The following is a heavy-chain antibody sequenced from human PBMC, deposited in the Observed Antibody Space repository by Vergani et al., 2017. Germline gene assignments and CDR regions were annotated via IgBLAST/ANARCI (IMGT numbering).Heavy chain of an antibody. V-gene: IGHV4-61*02. J-gene: IGHJ3*01. CDR1: GGSISAGYYF. D-gene: IGHD4-23*01. CDR3: ARRSGGYYGGGKVHPLRTAFDV. Sequence: QVQLQASGPGRVKPSQTLSLTCTMFGGSISAGYYFWSWIRQPAGKGLEWLGHISASGNASHSLSLKTRVSMSVDTSKNQFSLTVTSVTAADTAIYFCARRSGGYYGGGKVHPLRTAFDVWGHGSVVTVSS. CDR2: ISASGNA.